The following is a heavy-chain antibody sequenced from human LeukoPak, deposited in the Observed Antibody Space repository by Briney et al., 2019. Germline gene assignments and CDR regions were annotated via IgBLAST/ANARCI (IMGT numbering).Heavy chain of an antibody. D-gene: IGHD3-10*01. J-gene: IGHJ3*02. V-gene: IGHV1-69*02. CDR3: ASFGSGTSDAFDI. CDR2: IIPILGIA. Sequence: SVTVSFTASGGTFISYTISWVRQAPGQGLEWMGRIIPILGIANYAQKFQGRVTITADKSTSTAYMELSSLRSEDTAVYYCASFGSGTSDAFDIWGQGTMVTVSS. CDR1: GGTFISYT.